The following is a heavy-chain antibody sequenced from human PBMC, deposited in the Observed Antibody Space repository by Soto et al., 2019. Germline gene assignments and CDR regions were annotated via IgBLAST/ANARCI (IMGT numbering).Heavy chain of an antibody. V-gene: IGHV4-30-2*01. CDR3: ARAGGLGAVAADY. D-gene: IGHD6-19*01. J-gene: IGHJ4*02. CDR2: IYHSGST. Sequence: QLQLQESGSGLVKPSQTLSLTCAVSGGSISSGGYSWSWIRQPPGKCLEWIGYIYHSGSTYYNPSLKRRVTISVDRSKNQFSLKLSSVTAADTAVYYCARAGGLGAVAADYWGQGTLVTVSS. CDR1: GGSISSGGYS.